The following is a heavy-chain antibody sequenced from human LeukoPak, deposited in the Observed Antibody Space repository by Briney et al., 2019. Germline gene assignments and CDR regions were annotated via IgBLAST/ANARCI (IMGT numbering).Heavy chain of an antibody. Sequence: PGGSLTLSCAASGFTFSGSAMHWVRQASGKGLEWVGRIRSKANSYATAYAASVKGRFTISRDDSMNTAYLQMNSLKTEDTAVYYCTREYCSSTSCYNYWGQGTLVTVSS. CDR3: TREYCSSTSCYNY. V-gene: IGHV3-73*01. CDR1: GFTFSGSA. D-gene: IGHD2-2*02. J-gene: IGHJ4*02. CDR2: IRSKANSYAT.